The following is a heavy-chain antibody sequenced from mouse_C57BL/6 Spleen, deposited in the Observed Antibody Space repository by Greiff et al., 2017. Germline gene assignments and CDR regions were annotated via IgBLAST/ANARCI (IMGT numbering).Heavy chain of an antibody. D-gene: IGHD2-5*01. CDR2: IDPETGGT. V-gene: IGHV1-15*01. Sequence: QVQLKQSGAELVRPGASVTLSCKASGYTFTDYEMHWVKQTPVHGLEWIGAIDPETGGTASNQKFKGKAILTADKSSSTAYMELRSLTSEDSAVYYCTRWNYYSNRYFDYWGQGTTLTVSS. J-gene: IGHJ2*01. CDR3: TRWNYYSNRYFDY. CDR1: GYTFTDYE.